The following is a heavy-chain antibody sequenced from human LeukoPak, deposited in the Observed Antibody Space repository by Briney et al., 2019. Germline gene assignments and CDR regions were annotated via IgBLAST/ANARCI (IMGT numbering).Heavy chain of an antibody. V-gene: IGHV4-61*02. CDR1: GVSINSGSFY. CDR2: ISTSGST. D-gene: IGHD1-26*01. Sequence: PSETLSLTCTVSGVSINSGSFYWSWIRQPAGKGLEWIGRISTSGSTNYNPSLKSRVTISVDTSKNQFSLNLNSVAAADTAVYYCARESIVGAAIYNYWGQGTLVTVSS. CDR3: ARESIVGAAIYNY. J-gene: IGHJ4*02.